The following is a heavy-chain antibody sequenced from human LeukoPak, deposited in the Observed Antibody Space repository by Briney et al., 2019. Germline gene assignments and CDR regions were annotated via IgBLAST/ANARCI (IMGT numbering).Heavy chain of an antibody. V-gene: IGHV3-23*01. CDR1: GFTFNSYS. Sequence: GGSLRLSCAGSGFTFNSYSMGWVRQAAGKGLEWGSGISGSGGSTYYTDSVKGRFTISRDNSKNTLYLQMNSLRPEDPALYYCAKYGSGWTLYFYYYMDVWGKGTPVTVSS. D-gene: IGHD6-19*01. J-gene: IGHJ6*03. CDR3: AKYGSGWTLYFYYYMDV. CDR2: ISGSGGST.